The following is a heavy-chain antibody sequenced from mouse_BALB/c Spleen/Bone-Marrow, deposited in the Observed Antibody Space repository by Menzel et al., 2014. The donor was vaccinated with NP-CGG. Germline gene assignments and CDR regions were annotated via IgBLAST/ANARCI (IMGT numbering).Heavy chain of an antibody. CDR3: TRQGDYRDAMDY. CDR2: FSSGGGYS. D-gene: IGHD2-12*01. V-gene: IGHV5-9-1*01. Sequence: EVKLMESGGGLVKPGRSLYLSCAASGFTFSNYAMSWVRQTPEKGLEWVATFSSGGGYSYYPDTLKGRFTISRDNAKNILYLQMSSLRTEDSAMYCFTRQGDYRDAMDYWGQGTSVTVSS. CDR1: GFTFSNYA. J-gene: IGHJ4*01.